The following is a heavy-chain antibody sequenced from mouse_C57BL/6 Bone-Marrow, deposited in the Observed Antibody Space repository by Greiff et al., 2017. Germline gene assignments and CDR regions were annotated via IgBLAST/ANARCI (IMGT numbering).Heavy chain of an antibody. V-gene: IGHV5-9-1*02. CDR3: TRGDDGYYYAMDD. CDR2: ISSGGDYI. J-gene: IGHJ4*01. CDR1: GFTFSSYA. Sequence: EVQVVESGEGLVKPGGSLKLSCAASGFTFSSYAMSWVRQTPEKRLEWVAYISSGGDYIYYADTVKGRFTISRDNARNTLYLQMSSLKSEDTAMYYCTRGDDGYYYAMDDWGQGTSVTVSS. D-gene: IGHD2-3*01.